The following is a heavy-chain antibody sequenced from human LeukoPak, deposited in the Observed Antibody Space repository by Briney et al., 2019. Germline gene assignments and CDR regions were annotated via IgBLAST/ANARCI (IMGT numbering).Heavy chain of an antibody. Sequence: GGSLRLSCAASGFTFSSYGMHWVRQAPGKGLEWVAVISYDGSNKYYADSVKGRFTISGDNSKNTLYLQMNSLRAEDTAVYYCAKDHGGIAIWGQGTTVTVSS. D-gene: IGHD6-13*01. V-gene: IGHV3-30*18. CDR2: ISYDGSNK. CDR3: AKDHGGIAI. J-gene: IGHJ3*02. CDR1: GFTFSSYG.